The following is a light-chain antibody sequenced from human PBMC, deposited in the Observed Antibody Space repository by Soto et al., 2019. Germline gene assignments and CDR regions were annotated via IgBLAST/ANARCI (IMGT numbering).Light chain of an antibody. CDR1: ESINKY. CDR2: VTS. CDR3: QQSFTSPWT. J-gene: IGKJ1*01. V-gene: IGKV1-39*01. Sequence: DIQMTPSPSSLSASVVDTVTITCRASESINKYLSWYQHKPGKAPNLLVYVTSILQSGVPSRFSGSGSGTNFTLTINTLQPEDFATYYCQQSFTSPWTFGQGTKVDIK.